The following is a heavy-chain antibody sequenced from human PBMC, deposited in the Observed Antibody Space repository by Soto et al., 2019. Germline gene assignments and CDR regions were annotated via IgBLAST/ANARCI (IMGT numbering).Heavy chain of an antibody. D-gene: IGHD4-17*01. CDR1: GYTFTSYA. V-gene: IGHV1-3*01. CDR2: INAGNGNT. Sequence: ASVKVSCKASGYTFTSYAMHWVRQAPGQRLEWMGWINAGNGNTKYSQKFQGRVTITRDTSASTAYMELSSLRSEDTAVYYCARGDYGDYDWYYFDYWGQGTLVTVSS. J-gene: IGHJ4*02. CDR3: ARGDYGDYDWYYFDY.